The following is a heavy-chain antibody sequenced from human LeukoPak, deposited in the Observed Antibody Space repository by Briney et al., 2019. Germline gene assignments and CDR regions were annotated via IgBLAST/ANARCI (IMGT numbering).Heavy chain of an antibody. J-gene: IGHJ4*02. CDR1: GASISSTTW. CDR2: VHLDGRT. V-gene: IGHV4-4*02. D-gene: IGHD1-26*01. Sequence: KASETLSLTCGVSGASISSTTWWTWIRQPPGKGLEWIGEVHLDGRTNYNPSLESRLTMSVDLSENHISLKLTSVTAADTAVYYCARGWAGRAVGDFWGQGTLLTVSS. CDR3: ARGWAGRAVGDF.